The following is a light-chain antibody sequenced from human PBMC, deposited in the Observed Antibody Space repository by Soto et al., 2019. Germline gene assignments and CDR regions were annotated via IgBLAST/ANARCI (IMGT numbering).Light chain of an antibody. CDR3: SSYTSSTTLKV. V-gene: IGLV2-14*01. J-gene: IGLJ2*01. CDR1: SSDVGGYNY. CDR2: DVS. Sequence: QSALTQPASVSGSPGQSITISCTGTSSDVGGYNYVSWYQQHPGKAPKLIIYDVSNPTSGVSNRFSGSKSGNTASLTISRLQAEDEADYYCSSYTSSTTLKVFCGGTKVTVL.